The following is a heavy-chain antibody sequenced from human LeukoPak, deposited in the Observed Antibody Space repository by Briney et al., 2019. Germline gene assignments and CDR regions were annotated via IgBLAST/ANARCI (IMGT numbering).Heavy chain of an antibody. CDR1: GGSISSYY. D-gene: IGHD6-19*01. Sequence: KPSETLSLTCTVSGGSISSYYWSWIRQPPGKGLEWIGNIYYSGTTNYNPSLKSRVTISVDTSKNQFSLKLSSVAAADTAVYYCAREKFGLWLDPTYYFDYWGQGTLVTVSS. J-gene: IGHJ4*02. V-gene: IGHV4-59*01. CDR2: IYYSGTT. CDR3: AREKFGLWLDPTYYFDY.